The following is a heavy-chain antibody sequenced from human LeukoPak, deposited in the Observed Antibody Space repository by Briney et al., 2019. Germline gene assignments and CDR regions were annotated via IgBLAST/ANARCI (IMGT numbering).Heavy chain of an antibody. CDR1: GFTFSSYA. D-gene: IGHD3-9*01. CDR2: ISGSGGST. J-gene: IGHJ4*02. V-gene: IGHV3-23*01. Sequence: GGSLRLSCAASGFTFSSYAMSWVRQAPGKGPEWVSAISGSGGSTYYADSVKGRFTISRDNSKNTLYLQMNSLRAEDTAVYYCAKDPQYYDILTGYPAFDYWGQGTLVTVSS. CDR3: AKDPQYYDILTGYPAFDY.